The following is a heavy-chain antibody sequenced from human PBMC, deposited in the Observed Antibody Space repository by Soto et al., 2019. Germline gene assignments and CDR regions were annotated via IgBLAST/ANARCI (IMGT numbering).Heavy chain of an antibody. CDR1: GGTFSSYA. CDR3: AREGAAAGIGPTWFDP. J-gene: IGHJ5*02. D-gene: IGHD6-13*01. Sequence: SVKVSCKASGGTFSSYAISWVRQAPGQGLEWMGGIIPIFGTANYAQKFQGRVTITADKSTSTAYMELSSLRSEDTAVYYCAREGAAAGIGPTWFDPWGQGTLVTVSS. CDR2: IIPIFGTA. V-gene: IGHV1-69*06.